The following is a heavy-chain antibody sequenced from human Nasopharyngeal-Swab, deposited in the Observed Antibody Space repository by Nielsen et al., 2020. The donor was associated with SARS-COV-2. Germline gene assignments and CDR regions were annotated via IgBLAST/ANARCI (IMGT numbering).Heavy chain of an antibody. CDR3: AKDRATSSSGWGGFDY. V-gene: IGHV3-9*01. CDR2: ISWNSGSI. D-gene: IGHD6-19*01. Sequence: SLKISCAASGFTFDDSAMHWVRQAPGKGLEWVSGISWNSGSIGYADSVKGRFTISRDNAKNSLYLQMNSLRAEDTALYYCAKDRATSSSGWGGFDYWGQGTLVTVSS. CDR1: GFTFDDSA. J-gene: IGHJ4*02.